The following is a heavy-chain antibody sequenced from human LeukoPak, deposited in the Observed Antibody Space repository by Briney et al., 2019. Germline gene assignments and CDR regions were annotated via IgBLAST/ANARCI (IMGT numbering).Heavy chain of an antibody. D-gene: IGHD2-2*01. J-gene: IGHJ4*02. Sequence: GGSLRLSCAGSGFTFSDYEMSWIRQAPGEGLEWVSYMSSSDSTIKYTDSVKGRFTISRDNAKNSLFLQMHSLRADDTAVYYCARADCSSTSCYELDYWGQGTLVTASS. CDR1: GFTFSDYE. CDR2: MSSSDSTI. V-gene: IGHV3-11*04. CDR3: ARADCSSTSCYELDY.